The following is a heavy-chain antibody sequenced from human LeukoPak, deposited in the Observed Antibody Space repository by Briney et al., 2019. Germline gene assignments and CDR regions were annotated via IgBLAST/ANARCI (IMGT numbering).Heavy chain of an antibody. CDR3: ARVRTSLSGEVLWGLFDY. V-gene: IGHV3-7*01. J-gene: IGHJ4*02. Sequence: PGGSLRLSCAASGFTFSSYWMSWVRQAPGKGLEWVANIKQDGSEKYYVDSVKGRFTISRDNAKNSLYLQMNSLRAEDTAVYYCARVRTSLSGEVLWGLFDYWGQGTLVTVSS. CDR2: IKQDGSEK. CDR1: GFTFSSYW. D-gene: IGHD1-26*01.